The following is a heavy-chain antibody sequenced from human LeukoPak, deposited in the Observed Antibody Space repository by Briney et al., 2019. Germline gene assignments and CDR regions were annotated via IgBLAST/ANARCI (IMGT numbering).Heavy chain of an antibody. Sequence: ASVKVTCKVSGYTLTELSMHWVRQAPGKGLEGMGGFDPEDGETIYAQKFQGRVTMTEDTSTDTAYMELSSLRSEDTAVYYCATVTYYDFWSGYPPYYFDYWGQGTLVTVSS. D-gene: IGHD3-3*01. J-gene: IGHJ4*02. CDR1: GYTLTELS. CDR2: FDPEDGET. V-gene: IGHV1-24*01. CDR3: ATVTYYDFWSGYPPYYFDY.